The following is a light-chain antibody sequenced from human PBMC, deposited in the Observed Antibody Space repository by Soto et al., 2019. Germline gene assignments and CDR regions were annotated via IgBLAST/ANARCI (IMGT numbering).Light chain of an antibody. V-gene: IGLV4-69*01. CDR1: SGYSSYT. J-gene: IGLJ3*02. CDR2: VNSDGTH. CDR3: QTWDTDIPV. Sequence: QAVVTQSPSASASLGASVKLTCTLSSGYSSYTIAWHQHQPEKAPRLLMKVNSDGTHRKVDGIPDRFSGSSSGAERYFTISSLQSEDEADYYCQTWDTDIPVFGGGTKLTVL.